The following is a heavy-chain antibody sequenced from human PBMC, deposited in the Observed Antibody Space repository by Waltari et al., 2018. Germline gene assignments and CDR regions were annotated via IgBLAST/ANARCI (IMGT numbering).Heavy chain of an antibody. V-gene: IGHV3-64*04. CDR2: INSNGGTT. Sequence: VQLVETGGGLVQPGGSLRLSCRASGFTFNTYAMQWVRQAPGKGLEWISAINSNGGTTYYADSVKGRFTISRDNSNNTLSLQMNSLRAEDTARYYCANLPYYTLDHWGQGVLVTVSS. D-gene: IGHD1-26*01. CDR3: ANLPYYTLDH. J-gene: IGHJ4*02. CDR1: GFTFNTYA.